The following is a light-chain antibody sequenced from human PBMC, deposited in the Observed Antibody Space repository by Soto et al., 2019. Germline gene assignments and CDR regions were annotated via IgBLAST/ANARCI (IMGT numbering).Light chain of an antibody. CDR2: RAS. CDR1: QCTNNW. Sequence: DIRMTQSPSTLSASVGDRVTITCRASQCTNNWLSWCQQKPGKAPKLLIHRASSLENGVPSRFSGRGSGTEFIFTITSLQPDDFATYYYQQYRSGPTCGQGPKVEL. CDR3: QQYRSGPT. J-gene: IGKJ1*01. V-gene: IGKV1-5*03.